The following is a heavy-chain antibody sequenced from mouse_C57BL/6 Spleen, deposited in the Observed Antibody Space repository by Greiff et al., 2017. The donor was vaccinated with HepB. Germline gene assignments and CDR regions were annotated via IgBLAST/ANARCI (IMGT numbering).Heavy chain of an antibody. V-gene: IGHV1-82*01. D-gene: IGHD1-1*01. J-gene: IGHJ2*01. Sequence: VQLQQSGPELVKPGASVKISCKASGYAFSSSWMNWVKQRPGKGLEWIGRIYPGDGDTNYNGKFKGKATLTADKSSSTAYMQLSSLTSEDSAVYCCARWDDGRSPYFDYWGQGTTLTVSS. CDR3: ARWDDGRSPYFDY. CDR2: IYPGDGDT. CDR1: GYAFSSSW.